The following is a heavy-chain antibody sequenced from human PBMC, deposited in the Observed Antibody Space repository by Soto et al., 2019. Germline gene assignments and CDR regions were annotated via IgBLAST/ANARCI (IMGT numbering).Heavy chain of an antibody. D-gene: IGHD6-6*01. CDR3: AKPPLDYSSSSLWGFPDYYYGMDV. CDR1: GFTFSSYG. Sequence: GGSLRLSCAASGFTFSSYGMHWVRQAPGKGLEWVAVISYDGSNKYYADSVKGRFTISRDDSKNTLYLQMNSLRAEDTAVYYCAKPPLDYSSSSLWGFPDYYYGMDVWGQGTTVTVSS. J-gene: IGHJ6*02. CDR2: ISYDGSNK. V-gene: IGHV3-30*18.